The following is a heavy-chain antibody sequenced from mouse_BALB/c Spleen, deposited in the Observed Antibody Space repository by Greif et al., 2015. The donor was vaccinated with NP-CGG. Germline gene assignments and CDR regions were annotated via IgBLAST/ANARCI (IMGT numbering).Heavy chain of an antibody. V-gene: IGHV5-6-4*01. J-gene: IGHJ4*01. Sequence: VQRVESGGGLVKPGGSLKLSCAASGFTFSSYTMSWVRQTPEKRLEWVATISSGGSYTYYPDSVKGRFTISRDNAKNTLYLQMSSLKSEDTAMYYCTRASDGYYGYAMDDWGQGTSVTVSS. CDR3: TRASDGYYGYAMDD. CDR2: ISSGGSYT. D-gene: IGHD2-3*01. CDR1: GFTFSSYT.